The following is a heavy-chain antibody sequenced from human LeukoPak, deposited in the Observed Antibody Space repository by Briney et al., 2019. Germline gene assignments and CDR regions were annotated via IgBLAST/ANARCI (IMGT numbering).Heavy chain of an antibody. CDR3: AGNCSGGSCYFDY. J-gene: IGHJ4*02. Sequence: SETLPLTCAVYGGSFSGYYWSWIRQPPGKGLEWIGEINHSGSTNYNPSLKSRVTISVDTSKNQFSLKLSSVTAADTAVYYCAGNCSGGSCYFDYWGQGTLVTVSS. CDR2: INHSGST. V-gene: IGHV4-34*01. D-gene: IGHD2-15*01. CDR1: GGSFSGYY.